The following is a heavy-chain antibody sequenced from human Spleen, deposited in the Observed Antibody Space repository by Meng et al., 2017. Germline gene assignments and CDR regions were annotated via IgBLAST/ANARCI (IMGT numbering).Heavy chain of an antibody. J-gene: IGHJ4*02. V-gene: IGHV3-30*04. CDR1: GFPFSGYA. CDR3: ATDCDILTDSYRGHFDH. CDR2: ISSDVTNK. Sequence: GGSLRLSCTASGFPFSGYAMHWVRQAPGKGLEWVAVISSDVTNKKYADSVRGRFTISRDNSKNTLYLQMNSLRAEDTAVYYCATDCDILTDSYRGHFDHWGQGSLVTVSS. D-gene: IGHD3-9*01.